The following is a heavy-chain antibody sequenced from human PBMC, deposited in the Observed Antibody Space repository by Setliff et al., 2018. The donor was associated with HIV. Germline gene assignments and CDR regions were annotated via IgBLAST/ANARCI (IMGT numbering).Heavy chain of an antibody. CDR1: GGSVDSRDYY. J-gene: IGHJ5*02. Sequence: PSETLSLTCAVSGGSVDSRDYYWSWSRQRPGKGLEWIGYIYNTGDAYYNPPLKGRVTISIDTSKNQFSLRLTSVTAADTAVYYCARWYTTGRGWFDPWGQGTLVTVSS. CDR3: ARWYTTGRGWFDP. D-gene: IGHD6-25*01. CDR2: IYNTGDA. V-gene: IGHV4-31*11.